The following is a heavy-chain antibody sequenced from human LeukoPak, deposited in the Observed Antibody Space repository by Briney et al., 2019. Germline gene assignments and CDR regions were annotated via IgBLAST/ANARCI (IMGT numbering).Heavy chain of an antibody. J-gene: IGHJ4*02. CDR1: GCTFINYG. D-gene: IGHD5-24*01. Sequence: GASVKVSCKASGCTFINYGISWVRQAPGQGLEWMGWISAYNGNTNYAQKLQGRVTMTTDTSTSTAYMELRSLRSDDTAVYYCARTTRDGYGGYWGQGTLVTVSS. V-gene: IGHV1-18*01. CDR2: ISAYNGNT. CDR3: ARTTRDGYGGY.